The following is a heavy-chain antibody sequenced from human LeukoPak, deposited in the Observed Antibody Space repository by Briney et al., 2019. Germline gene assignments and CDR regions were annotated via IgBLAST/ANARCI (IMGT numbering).Heavy chain of an antibody. Sequence: GGSLGLSCVTSGFTFSSYAMSWVRQAPGKGLEWVSVISGSGGTTYYADSVKGRFTISRDNSKSTLYLQMNSLRAEDTAVYYCAKDRGSSWYGTSDYWGQGTLVTASS. V-gene: IGHV3-23*01. D-gene: IGHD6-13*01. CDR3: AKDRGSSWYGTSDY. CDR2: ISGSGGTT. J-gene: IGHJ4*02. CDR1: GFTFSSYA.